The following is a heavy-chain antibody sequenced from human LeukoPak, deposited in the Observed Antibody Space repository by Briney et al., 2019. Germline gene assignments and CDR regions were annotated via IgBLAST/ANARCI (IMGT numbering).Heavy chain of an antibody. Sequence: GGSLRLSCAASGFTFSSYAMHWVRQAPGKGLEWVAVISYDGSNKYYADSVKGRFTISRDNSKNTLYLQMNSLRAEDTAVYYCSRMVRGRNALTWGQGTLVTVSS. J-gene: IGHJ5*02. D-gene: IGHD3-10*01. CDR3: SRMVRGRNALT. CDR2: ISYDGSNK. CDR1: GFTFSSYA. V-gene: IGHV3-30*04.